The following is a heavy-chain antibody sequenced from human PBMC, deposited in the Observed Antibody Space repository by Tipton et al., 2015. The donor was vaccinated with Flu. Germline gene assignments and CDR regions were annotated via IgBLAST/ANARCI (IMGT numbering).Heavy chain of an antibody. Sequence: SLRLSCAASGFIFSDYYMDWVRQVPGKGLEWVGRGRDKTKGYSTDYAASLKGRITISRDDSKNSVFLQMNSLQTGDSAVYYCARRDYTNYVSDPKNWFDPWGQGTLVTVSS. CDR1: GFIFSDYY. J-gene: IGHJ5*02. CDR2: GRDKTKGYST. CDR3: ARRDYTNYVSDPKNWFDP. D-gene: IGHD4-11*01. V-gene: IGHV3-72*01.